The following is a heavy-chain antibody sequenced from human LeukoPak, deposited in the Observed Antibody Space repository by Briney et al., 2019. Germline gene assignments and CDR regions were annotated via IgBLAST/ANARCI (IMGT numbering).Heavy chain of an antibody. Sequence: SETLSLTCAVYGGSFSGYYWSWIRQPPGKGLEWIGSIYYSGSTYYNPSLKSRVTISVDTSKNQFSLKLRSVSDADTAVYYCARQGDFWSGYPSDYWGQGTLVTVSS. J-gene: IGHJ4*02. CDR3: ARQGDFWSGYPSDY. CDR1: GGSFSGYY. V-gene: IGHV4-34*01. D-gene: IGHD3-3*01. CDR2: IYYSGST.